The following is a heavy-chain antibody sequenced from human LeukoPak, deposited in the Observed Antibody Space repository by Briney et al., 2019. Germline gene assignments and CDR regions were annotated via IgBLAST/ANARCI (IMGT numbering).Heavy chain of an antibody. V-gene: IGHV3-48*01. CDR2: ISSSSTI. Sequence: GGSLRLSCAASGFTFSSYSMNWVRQAPGKGLEWVSYISSSSTIYYADSVKGRFTISRDNAKNSLYLQMNSLRAEDTAVYYCARESVVPYDAFDIWGQGTMVTVSS. J-gene: IGHJ3*02. CDR3: ARESVVPYDAFDI. D-gene: IGHD2-15*01. CDR1: GFTFSSYS.